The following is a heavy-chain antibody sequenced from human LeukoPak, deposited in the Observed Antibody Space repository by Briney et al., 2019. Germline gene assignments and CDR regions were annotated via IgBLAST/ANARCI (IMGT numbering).Heavy chain of an antibody. CDR1: GFTFSSYA. CDR2: ISYDGSNK. V-gene: IGHV3-30-3*01. J-gene: IGHJ3*02. CDR3: ARDKPDGLRYFDWLWGGAFDI. Sequence: PGGSLRLSCAASGFTFSSYAMHWVRQAPGKGLEWVAVISYDGSNKYYADSVKGRFTISRDNSKNTLYLQMNSLRAEDTAVYYCARDKPDGLRYFDWLWGGAFDIWGQGTMITVSS. D-gene: IGHD3-9*01.